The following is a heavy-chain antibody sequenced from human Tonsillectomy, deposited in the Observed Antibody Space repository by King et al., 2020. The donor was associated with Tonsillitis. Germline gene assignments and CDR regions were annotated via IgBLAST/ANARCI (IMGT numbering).Heavy chain of an antibody. CDR3: AKDPELPWAFRVVATSLSFDY. CDR1: GFTFSAYT. Sequence: VQLVESGGGLVQPGGSLRLSCAASGFTFSAYTMSWVRQAPGKGLEWVSSITGRDGSTYYADSVKGRLTISRDNPKNTLYLQMYSQRAEDTAVYYCAKDPELPWAFRVVATSLSFDYWGQGTLVTVSS. J-gene: IGHJ4*02. CDR2: ITGRDGST. D-gene: IGHD2-15*01. V-gene: IGHV3-23*04.